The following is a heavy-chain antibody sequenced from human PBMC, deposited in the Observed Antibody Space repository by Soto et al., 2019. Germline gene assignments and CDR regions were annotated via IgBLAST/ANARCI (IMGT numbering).Heavy chain of an antibody. CDR1: GFTANSNY. CDR2: IYSGGST. D-gene: IGHD6-19*01. J-gene: IGHJ3*02. Sequence: GGSLRLSCAAPGFTANSNYMSWVRQAPGKGLEWVSVIYSGGSTYDAGCVKGRFTISRDNSKNTLYLQMNSLRPEDTAVYYCARDPRIAVAGTPNDALDIWGQGTMVTVS. CDR3: ARDPRIAVAGTPNDALDI. V-gene: IGHV3-53*01.